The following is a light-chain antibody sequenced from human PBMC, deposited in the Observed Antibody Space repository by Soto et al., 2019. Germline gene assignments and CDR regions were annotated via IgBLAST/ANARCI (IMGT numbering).Light chain of an antibody. CDR2: EGS. Sequence: QSALTQPASVSGSPGQSITISCTGTSSDVGSSNLVSWYQQYPGKAPKLIIYEGSRRPSGVSGRFSGSMSGNTASLTISGLQAEDEADYYCCSFARSSTSYVFGTGTKVPS. CDR3: CSFARSSTSYV. V-gene: IGLV2-23*01. CDR1: SSDVGSSNL. J-gene: IGLJ1*01.